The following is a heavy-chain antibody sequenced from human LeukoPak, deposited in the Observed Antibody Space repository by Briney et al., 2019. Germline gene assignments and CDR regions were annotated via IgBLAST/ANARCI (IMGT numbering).Heavy chain of an antibody. J-gene: IGHJ4*02. CDR3: ARDLGYYRADY. V-gene: IGHV3-7*04. D-gene: IGHD1-26*01. Sequence: GGSLRLSCAASGFTFSSYWMSWVRQAPGKGWSGWPIKGDGSDNHYVDSVRGRFTISRDNAKNSLYLQMNSLRAEDTAVYYCARDLGYYRADYWGQGTLVTVSS. CDR1: GFTFSSYW. CDR2: KGDGSDN.